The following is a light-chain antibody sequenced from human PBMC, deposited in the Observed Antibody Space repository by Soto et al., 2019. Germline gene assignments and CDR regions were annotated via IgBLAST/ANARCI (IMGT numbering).Light chain of an antibody. CDR1: QSVSSN. V-gene: IGKV3-15*01. Sequence: EIVMTQSPATLSVSPGERATLSCRASQSVSSNLAWYQQKPGQAPRLLIYGASTRASGIPARCSGSGSGTEFTLTISSLQSEDFAVYYCQQYNNWPPATFGHGTKVEIK. CDR3: QQYNNWPPAT. CDR2: GAS. J-gene: IGKJ1*01.